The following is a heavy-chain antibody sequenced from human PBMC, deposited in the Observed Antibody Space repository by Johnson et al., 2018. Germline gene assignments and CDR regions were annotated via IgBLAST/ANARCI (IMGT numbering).Heavy chain of an antibody. CDR2: IHDGGAT. D-gene: IGHD4-17*01. J-gene: IGHJ6*03. V-gene: IGHV3-53*01. CDR3: ASAVTTGYYYYYMGV. CDR1: GFTVSNNY. Sequence: VQLVESGGGLIQPGGSLRLSCEASGFTVSNNYMSWVRQAPGKGLEWVSVIHDGGATYYTDSVKGRFTTSRDNSKNTIYLQMNSLRAEDTAVYYCASAVTTGYYYYYMGVWGKGATVTVS.